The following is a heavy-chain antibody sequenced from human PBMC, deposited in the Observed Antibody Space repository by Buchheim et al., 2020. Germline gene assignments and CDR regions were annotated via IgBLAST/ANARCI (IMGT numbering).Heavy chain of an antibody. CDR2: IYYSGST. Sequence: QVQLQESGPGLVKPSETLSLTCTVSGGSVSSGSYYWTWFRQPPGKGLEWIGYIYYSGSTNYNPSLKSRVPIPVDPPKNQFSLKLSSVTAADTAVYYCARLPGYSSGWYLDYWGQGTL. CDR1: GGSVSSGSYY. CDR3: ARLPGYSSGWYLDY. J-gene: IGHJ4*02. D-gene: IGHD6-19*01. V-gene: IGHV4-61*01.